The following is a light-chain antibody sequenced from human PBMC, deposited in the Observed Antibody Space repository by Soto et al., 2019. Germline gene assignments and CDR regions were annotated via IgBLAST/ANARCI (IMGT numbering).Light chain of an antibody. V-gene: IGKV3-20*01. CDR2: GAS. Sequence: EIVLTQSPGNLSLSPGERATLSCRASQSVSSSFLAWYQQKPGQAPRLLIYGASSRATGIPDRFSGSGSGTDFTLTISRLEPEDFAVYYCQQYDSSPWTFGQGTKVEIK. CDR3: QQYDSSPWT. J-gene: IGKJ1*01. CDR1: QSVSSSF.